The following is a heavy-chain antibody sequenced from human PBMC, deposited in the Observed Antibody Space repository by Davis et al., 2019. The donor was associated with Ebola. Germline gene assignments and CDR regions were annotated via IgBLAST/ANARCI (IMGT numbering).Heavy chain of an antibody. V-gene: IGHV3-64D*06. CDR3: VKFDYYYMDV. J-gene: IGHJ6*03. Sequence: GESLKISCSASGFTFSSYALHWVRQAPGKGLEYVSAISSNGGTTYYADSVKGRFTISRDNSKNTLYLQMSSLRPEDTAVYYCVKFDYYYMDVWGKGTTVTVSS. CDR1: GFTFSSYA. CDR2: ISSNGGTT.